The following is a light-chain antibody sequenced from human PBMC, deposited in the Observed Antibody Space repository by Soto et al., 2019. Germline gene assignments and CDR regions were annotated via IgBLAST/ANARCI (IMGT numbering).Light chain of an antibody. CDR2: AAS. J-gene: IGKJ4*01. CDR1: QSVANNY. V-gene: IGKV3-20*01. CDR3: EQYCSTPLT. Sequence: EIVLTQSPGTLSLSPGERATISCRASQSVANNYLAWYQQKPGQAPRLLIYAASSRATGIPDRFSGSGSGTDFTLTISRLEPEDFAVYYCEQYCSTPLTFGGGTKVEIK.